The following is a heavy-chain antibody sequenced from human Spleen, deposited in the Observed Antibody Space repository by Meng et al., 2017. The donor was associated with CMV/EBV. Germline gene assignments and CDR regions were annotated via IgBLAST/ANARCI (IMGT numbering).Heavy chain of an antibody. J-gene: IGHJ4*02. V-gene: IGHV3-23*03. CDR1: GFSLRDYA. D-gene: IGHD1-1*01. Sequence: PRLSCGVSGFSLRDYAMKWVRQAPGKGLEWVSVIFSGGTATYYADSVKGRFTISRVLSKNTLYLQMNGLRAEDTGIYYCASSGTPDYWGQGTLVTVSS. CDR2: IFSGGTAT. CDR3: ASSGTPDY.